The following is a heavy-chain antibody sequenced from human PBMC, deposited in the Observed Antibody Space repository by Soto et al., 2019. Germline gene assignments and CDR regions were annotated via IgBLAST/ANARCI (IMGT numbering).Heavy chain of an antibody. CDR3: VRVDPYYGMDV. CDR1: GFSSSNYF. CDR2: ISYDGSNK. V-gene: IGHV3-30*03. J-gene: IGHJ6*02. Sequence: QVQLVESGGGVVQPGRSLRLSCVASGFSSSNYFMHWVRQAPGKGQEWVAAISYDGSNKHYLDAVKGRFTISRDNSKNTLYPQMNSLRGEDTAVYSCVRVDPYYGMDVWGQGTTVTVSS. D-gene: IGHD3-9*01.